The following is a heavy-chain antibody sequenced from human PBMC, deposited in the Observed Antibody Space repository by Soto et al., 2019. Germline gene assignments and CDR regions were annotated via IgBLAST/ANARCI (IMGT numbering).Heavy chain of an antibody. CDR3: ARSPYYDFWSGYSYDAFDI. V-gene: IGHV4-59*01. CDR2: IYYSGSS. J-gene: IGHJ3*02. D-gene: IGHD3-3*01. Sequence: SETLSLTCIVSGGAISSFHWSWIRQPPGKGMEWIGYIYYSGSSNYNSSLKSRVTISVDTSKNQFSLKLSSVTAADTAVYYCARSPYYDFWSGYSYDAFDIWGQGTMVTVSS. CDR1: GGAISSFH.